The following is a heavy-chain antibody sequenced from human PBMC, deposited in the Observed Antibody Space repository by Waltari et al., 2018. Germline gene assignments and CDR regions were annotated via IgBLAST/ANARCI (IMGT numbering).Heavy chain of an antibody. CDR1: GYTFTGYY. CDR2: INPNSGGR. V-gene: IGHV1-2*02. Sequence: QVQLVQSGAEVTKPGASVKVSCKASGYTFTGYYMHWVRQAPGQGLEWMGWINPNSGGRNYAQKFQGRVTMTRDTSISTAYMELGRLRYDDTAVYYCARGGGLVAFYSDGGAFDYWGQGTLVTVAS. D-gene: IGHD3-22*01. CDR3: ARGGGLVAFYSDGGAFDY. J-gene: IGHJ4*02.